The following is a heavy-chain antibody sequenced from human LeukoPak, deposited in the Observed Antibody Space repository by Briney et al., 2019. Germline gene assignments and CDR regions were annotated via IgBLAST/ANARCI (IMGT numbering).Heavy chain of an antibody. V-gene: IGHV3-73*01. D-gene: IGHD1-14*01. J-gene: IGHJ6*03. Sequence: GGSLRLSCAASGFTFSGSATHWVRQASGKGLEWVGRIRSKANSYATAYAASVKGRFTISRDDSKNTAYLQMNSLKTEDTAVYYCTRSGRRSSSLFNYYYYMDVWGKGTTVTISS. CDR1: GFTFSGSA. CDR3: TRSGRRSSSLFNYYYYMDV. CDR2: IRSKANSYAT.